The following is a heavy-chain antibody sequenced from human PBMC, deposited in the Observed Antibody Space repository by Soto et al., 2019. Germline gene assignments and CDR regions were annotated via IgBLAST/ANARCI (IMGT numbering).Heavy chain of an antibody. CDR3: AGAYYDFWSGYSAWRTPAY. J-gene: IGHJ4*02. CDR2: FDPEDGET. D-gene: IGHD3-3*01. CDR1: GYTLTELS. Sequence: QVQLVQSGAEVKKPGASVKVSCKVSGYTLTELSMHWVRQAPGKGLEWMGGFDPEDGETIYAQKFQVRVTMTEDTSTDTAYMELSSLRSEDTAVYYCAGAYYDFWSGYSAWRTPAYWGQGTLVTVSS. V-gene: IGHV1-24*01.